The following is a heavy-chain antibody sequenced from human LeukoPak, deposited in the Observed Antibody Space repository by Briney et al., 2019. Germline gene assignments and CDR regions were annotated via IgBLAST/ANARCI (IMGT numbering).Heavy chain of an antibody. J-gene: IGHJ4*02. CDR2: ISYDGNNK. D-gene: IGHD5-18*01. Sequence: GRSLRLSCAASGFTFSSYAMHWVRQAPGKGLEWVAVISYDGNNKYYADSVKGRFAISRDNSKNTLYLQMNSLRVEDTAVYYCARDVRMVTTAHFDYWGQGALVTVSS. V-gene: IGHV3-30*09. CDR1: GFTFSSYA. CDR3: ARDVRMVTTAHFDY.